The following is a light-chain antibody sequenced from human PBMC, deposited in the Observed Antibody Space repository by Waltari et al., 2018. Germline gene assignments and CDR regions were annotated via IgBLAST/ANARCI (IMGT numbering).Light chain of an antibody. CDR2: KDS. Sequence: SYDLTQPPSVSVSPGQTARLTCSGNTLPKQFAYWYQHKPSQAPGLMIYKDSERPSGLPKEVSGSSSATTVRLTISGVQSEDEADYYCQSADNSGTPVVFGGGTTLTIL. CDR3: QSADNSGTPVV. V-gene: IGLV3-25*03. CDR1: TLPKQF. J-gene: IGLJ2*01.